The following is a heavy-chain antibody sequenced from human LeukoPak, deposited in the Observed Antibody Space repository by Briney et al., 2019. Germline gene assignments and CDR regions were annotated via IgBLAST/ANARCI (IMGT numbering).Heavy chain of an antibody. J-gene: IGHJ3*02. CDR1: GYTLTDYY. V-gene: IGHV1-2*02. Sequence: EASVTVSCRASGYTLTDYYMHWVRQAPGQGLEGMGCIDPDRGGTKSAQRFQGRVTMTRDTSITTVYMELIRLRSDDTAVYYCAREYYDSSGSKYAFDIWGQGTMVTVSS. CDR3: AREYYDSSGSKYAFDI. D-gene: IGHD3-22*01. CDR2: IDPDRGGT.